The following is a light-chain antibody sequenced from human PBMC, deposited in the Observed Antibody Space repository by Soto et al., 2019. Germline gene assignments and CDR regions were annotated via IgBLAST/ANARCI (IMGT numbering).Light chain of an antibody. CDR3: QQYNSYPYT. Sequence: DIQMTQSPSTLSASVGDRVIITCRASQSISGWLAWYQQKPGRAPNLLIYKASTLASGVPSRFSGSGSGTEFSLTISSLQPDDFVTYYCQQYNSYPYTFGQGTKLEIK. CDR2: KAS. CDR1: QSISGW. J-gene: IGKJ2*01. V-gene: IGKV1-5*03.